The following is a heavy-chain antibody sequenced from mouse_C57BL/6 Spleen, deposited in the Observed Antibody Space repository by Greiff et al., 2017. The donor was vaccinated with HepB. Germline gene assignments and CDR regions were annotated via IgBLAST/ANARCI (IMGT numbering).Heavy chain of an antibody. D-gene: IGHD2-1*01. CDR1: GYTFTDYY. V-gene: IGHV1-26*01. CDR2: INPNNGGT. CDR3: ARLGLLSPMDY. J-gene: IGHJ4*01. Sequence: EVQLQQSGPELVKPGASVKISCKASGYTFTDYYMNWVKQSHGKSLEWIGDINPNNGGTSYNQKFKGKATLTVDKSSSTAYMELRSLTSEDSAVYYCARLGLLSPMDYWGQGTSVTVSS.